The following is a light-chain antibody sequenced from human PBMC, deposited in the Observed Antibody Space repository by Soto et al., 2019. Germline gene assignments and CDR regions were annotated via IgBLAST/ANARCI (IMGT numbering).Light chain of an antibody. Sequence: DIQMTQSPSSLSASVGDRVTITCRASHSIDNYLNWYQQKPGRAPKLLIYAASSLQSGVPSRFSGSGSGTDFTLTINSLQPEDFATYHCHQSYSNPFTFGPGTKVDIK. CDR3: HQSYSNPFT. J-gene: IGKJ3*01. CDR2: AAS. CDR1: HSIDNY. V-gene: IGKV1-39*01.